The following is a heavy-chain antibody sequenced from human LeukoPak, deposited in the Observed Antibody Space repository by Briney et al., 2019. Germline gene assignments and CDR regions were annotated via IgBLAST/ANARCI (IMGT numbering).Heavy chain of an antibody. D-gene: IGHD4-23*01. CDR3: ARGSVLTPVLSDY. J-gene: IGHJ4*02. CDR2: ISSSASIM. CDR1: RSTFSSYE. Sequence: GGSLRLSRAPSRSTFSSYEINWVRQAPAKGLAWVSYISSSASIMYYADSVKGRFTISRDNAKNSLYLQMNSLRAEDTAVYYCARGSVLTPVLSDYWGQGTLVTVSS. V-gene: IGHV3-48*03.